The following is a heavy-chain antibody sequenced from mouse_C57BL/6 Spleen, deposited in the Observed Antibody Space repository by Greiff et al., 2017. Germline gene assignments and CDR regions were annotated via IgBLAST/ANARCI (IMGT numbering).Heavy chain of an antibody. CDR3: AKDKGSRGFDY. CDR1: GFSLTSSG. V-gene: IGHV2-3*01. CDR2: IWGDGST. Sequence: QLQLKESGPGLVAPSQSLSITCTVSGFSLTSSGVSWFRQPPGTGLEWLGVIWGDGSTNYHSALISRLSISKENSKSQVFLKLNSLQTDDTATYYCAKDKGSRGFDYWGQGTTLTVSS. D-gene: IGHD1-1*01. J-gene: IGHJ2*01.